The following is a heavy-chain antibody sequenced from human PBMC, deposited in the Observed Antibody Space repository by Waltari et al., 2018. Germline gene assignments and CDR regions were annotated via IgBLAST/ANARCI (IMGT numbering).Heavy chain of an antibody. Sequence: VRQAPGKGLVWVSRLNDDGTSTIYADSVKGRFTISKDNARNTVYLQMNGLGAEDTALYYCARAGYLGAFDIWGQGTMVIVSS. V-gene: IGHV3-74*01. D-gene: IGHD3-10*01. CDR3: ARAGYLGAFDI. J-gene: IGHJ3*02. CDR2: LNDDGTST.